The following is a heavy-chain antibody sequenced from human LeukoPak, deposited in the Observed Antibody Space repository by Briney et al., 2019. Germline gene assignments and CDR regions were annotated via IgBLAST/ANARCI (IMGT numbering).Heavy chain of an antibody. CDR1: GYSISSSYY. D-gene: IGHD6-13*01. CDR2: IYYSGST. V-gene: IGHV4-38-2*02. J-gene: IGHJ3*02. Sequence: SETLSLTCTVSGYSISSSYYWGWIRQPPGKGLEWIGSIYYSGSTYYNPSLKSRVTISVDTSKNQFSLKLSSVTAADTAVYYCARVNGRYSSSWYSWAFDIWGQGTMVTVSS. CDR3: ARVNGRYSSSWYSWAFDI.